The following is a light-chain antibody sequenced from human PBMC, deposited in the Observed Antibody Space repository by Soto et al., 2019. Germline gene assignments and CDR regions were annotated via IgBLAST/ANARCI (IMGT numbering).Light chain of an antibody. V-gene: IGLV1-40*01. CDR2: GNS. CDR1: SSNIGAGYD. CDR3: QSYDSSLSGWV. J-gene: IGLJ3*02. Sequence: QSVLTQPPSVSGAPGQRVTISCTGSSSNIGAGYDVHWYQQLPGTAPKLLIYGNSNRPSGVPDRLSGSKSGTSASLAITGLQAEDAADYYCQSYDSSLSGWVFGGGTKLTVL.